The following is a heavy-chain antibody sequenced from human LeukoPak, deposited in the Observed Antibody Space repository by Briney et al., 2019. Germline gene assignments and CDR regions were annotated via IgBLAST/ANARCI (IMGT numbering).Heavy chain of an antibody. CDR1: GGSISRGDYY. CDR2: IYYSGST. V-gene: IGHV4-30-4*01. Sequence: PSETLSLTCTVSGGSISRGDYYWSWIRQPPGKGLEWIGYIYYSGSTYYNPSLKSRVTISVDTSKNQFSLKLSSVTAADTAVYHCARDRSYGEANAFDIWGQGTMVTVSS. J-gene: IGHJ3*02. D-gene: IGHD4-17*01. CDR3: ARDRSYGEANAFDI.